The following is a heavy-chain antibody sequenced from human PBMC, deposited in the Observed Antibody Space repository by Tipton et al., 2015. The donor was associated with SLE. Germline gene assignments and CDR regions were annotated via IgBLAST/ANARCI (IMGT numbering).Heavy chain of an antibody. V-gene: IGHV4-59*11. J-gene: IGHJ2*01. D-gene: IGHD6-13*01. CDR1: GGSIRSHY. Sequence: TLSLTCTVSGGSIRSHYWSWIRQPPGKGLEWIGYMYHSGSTKYNPSLKSRVTISLDTSKYQVSLKLTSVTAADTAVYYCARAIWIAAAGYWYADLWGRGTLVTVS. CDR3: ARAIWIAAAGYWYADL. CDR2: MYHSGST.